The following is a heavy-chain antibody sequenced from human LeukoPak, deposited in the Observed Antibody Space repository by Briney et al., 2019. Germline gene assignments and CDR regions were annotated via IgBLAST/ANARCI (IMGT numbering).Heavy chain of an antibody. Sequence: GGSLRLSCAASGFTFNSYAMSWVRQAPGKGLEWVSAISGSGGSTYYADSVKGRFTISRDNSKNTLYLQMNSLRAEDTAVYYCAKDHSDSSGFKGLFDYWGQGTLVTVSS. D-gene: IGHD3-22*01. CDR1: GFTFNSYA. J-gene: IGHJ4*02. V-gene: IGHV3-23*01. CDR2: ISGSGGST. CDR3: AKDHSDSSGFKGLFDY.